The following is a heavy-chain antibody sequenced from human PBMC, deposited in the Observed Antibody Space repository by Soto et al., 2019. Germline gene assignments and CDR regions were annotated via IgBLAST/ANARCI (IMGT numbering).Heavy chain of an antibody. V-gene: IGHV4-34*01. J-gene: IGHJ5*02. Sequence: SETLSLTCAVYGWSFIGYYWSWIRQPPGKGLEWIGEINHSGSTNYNPSLKSRVTISVDTSKNQFSLKLSSVTAADTAVYYCAREYCSSTSCWFDPWGQGTLVTVSS. D-gene: IGHD2-2*01. CDR3: AREYCSSTSCWFDP. CDR2: INHSGST. CDR1: GWSFIGYY.